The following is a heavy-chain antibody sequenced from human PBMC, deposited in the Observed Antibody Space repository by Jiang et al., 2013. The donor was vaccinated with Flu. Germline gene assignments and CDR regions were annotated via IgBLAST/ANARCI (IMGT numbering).Heavy chain of an antibody. Sequence: KTSGYTFTRYAMNWVRQAPGQGLEWMGWINTNTGNPTYAQGFTGRFVFSLDTSVSTAYLQISSLKAEDTAVYYCAREIHLWSLDYWGQGTLVTVSS. CDR2: INTNTGNP. J-gene: IGHJ4*02. V-gene: IGHV7-4-1*02. CDR3: AREIHLWSLDY. CDR1: GYTFTRYA. D-gene: IGHD5-18*01.